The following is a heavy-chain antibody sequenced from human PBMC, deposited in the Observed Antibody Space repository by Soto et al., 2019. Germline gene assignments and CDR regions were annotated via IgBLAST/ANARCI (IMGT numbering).Heavy chain of an antibody. J-gene: IGHJ5*02. CDR1: GGSISSGGYY. CDR3: ARGTHTLGGVSWFDP. Sequence: QVQLQESGPGLVKPSQTLSLTCPVSGGSISSGGYYWSWIRQHPGKGLEWIGYIYYSGSTYHNPSLKSRVTISVDTSKNQFSLKLSSVTAADTAVYYCARGTHTLGGVSWFDPWGQGTLVTVSS. CDR2: IYYSGST. D-gene: IGHD3-16*01. V-gene: IGHV4-31*03.